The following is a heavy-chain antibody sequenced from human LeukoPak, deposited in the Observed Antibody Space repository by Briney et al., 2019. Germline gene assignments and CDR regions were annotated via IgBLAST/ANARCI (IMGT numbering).Heavy chain of an antibody. CDR3: ARFEKSSGWSYFDY. CDR1: GFTFSSYS. CDR2: ISSSSSYI. J-gene: IGHJ4*02. D-gene: IGHD6-19*01. V-gene: IGHV3-21*01. Sequence: KAGGSLRLSCAASGFTFSSYSMNWVRQAPGKGLEWVSSISSSSSYIYYADSVKGRFTISRDNAKNSLYLQTNSLRAEDTAVYYCARFEKSSGWSYFDYWGQGTLVTVSS.